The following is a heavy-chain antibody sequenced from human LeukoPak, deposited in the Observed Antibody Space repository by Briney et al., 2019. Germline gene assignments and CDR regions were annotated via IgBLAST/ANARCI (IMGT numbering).Heavy chain of an antibody. CDR1: GLTFSNVW. J-gene: IGHJ4*02. Sequence: QSGGSLRLSCEVSGLTFSNVWMHWVRQAPGQGLVWVSRINTAGSTVYADPVKGRFTISRDNAKNMVYLQMNSLRAEDTAVYYCARDLSTGMPGGFDYWGQEILVTVSS. V-gene: IGHV3-74*01. CDR2: INTAGST. CDR3: ARDLSTGMPGGFDY. D-gene: IGHD2-8*02.